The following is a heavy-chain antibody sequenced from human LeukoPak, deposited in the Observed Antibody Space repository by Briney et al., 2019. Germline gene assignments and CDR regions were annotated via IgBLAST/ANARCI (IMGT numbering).Heavy chain of an antibody. J-gene: IGHJ6*02. D-gene: IGHD2-21*01. CDR1: GFTFSSYA. CDR3: ASRVVDV. V-gene: IGHV3-30-3*01. CDR2: ISYDGSNK. Sequence: PGGSLRLSCAASGFTFSSYAMHWVRQAPSKGLEWVAVISYDGSNKYYADSVKGRFTISRDSSKNTLYLQMNSLRAEDTAVYYCASRVVDVWGQGTTVTVSS.